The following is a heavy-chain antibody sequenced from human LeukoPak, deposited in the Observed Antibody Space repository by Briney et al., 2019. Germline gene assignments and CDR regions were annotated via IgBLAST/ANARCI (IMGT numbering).Heavy chain of an antibody. CDR3: ARGQFGGYSYGTKGSLLDY. CDR1: GGSISSGSYY. D-gene: IGHD5-18*01. J-gene: IGHJ4*02. V-gene: IGHV4-61*02. CDR2: IYTSGST. Sequence: PSQTLSLTCTVSGGSISSGSYYWSWIRQPAGKGLEWIGRIYTSGSTNYNPSLKSRVTISVDTSKNQFSLKLSSVTAADTAVYYCARGQFGGYSYGTKGSLLDYWGQGTLVTVSS.